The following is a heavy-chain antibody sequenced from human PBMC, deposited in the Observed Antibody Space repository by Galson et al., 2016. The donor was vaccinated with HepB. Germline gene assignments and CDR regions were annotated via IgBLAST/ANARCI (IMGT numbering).Heavy chain of an antibody. CDR2: VNAAGTDA. V-gene: IGHV3-30*04. Sequence: SLRLSCAASGFRFSVPSMHWVRQAPGTGLERMAVVNAAGTDAYYADCVKGRFTIFRDNSKNIMYLQMESLGFEDTAVYYCARERESGYGPVDYWGQGTLVTVSS. J-gene: IGHJ4*02. CDR1: GFRFSVPS. CDR3: ARERESGYGPVDY. D-gene: IGHD5-12*01.